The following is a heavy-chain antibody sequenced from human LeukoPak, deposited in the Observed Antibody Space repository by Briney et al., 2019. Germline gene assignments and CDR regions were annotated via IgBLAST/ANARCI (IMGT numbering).Heavy chain of an antibody. CDR3: ARVLRTIFGVISVYYFDY. CDR1: GFTFTNYW. V-gene: IGHV3-7*01. Sequence: GGSLRLSCAASGFTFTNYWMSWVRQAPGKGLEWVANMKQDGGERYYVDSVKGRFTISRDNAKNSLYLQMNSLRAEDTGVYYCARVLRTIFGVISVYYFDYWGQGTLVTVSS. D-gene: IGHD3-3*01. CDR2: MKQDGGER. J-gene: IGHJ4*02.